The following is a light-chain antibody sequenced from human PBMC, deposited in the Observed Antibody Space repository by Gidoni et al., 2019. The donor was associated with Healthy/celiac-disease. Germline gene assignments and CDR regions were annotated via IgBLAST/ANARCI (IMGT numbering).Light chain of an antibody. J-gene: IGLJ2*01. CDR1: SGSIASNY. V-gene: IGLV6-57*03. Sequence: NFMLTQPNSVSESPGKTVTFSCTRSSGSIASNYVQWYQQRPGSAPTTVIYEDNHRPSGVPDRFSGSIDSSSNSASLTISGLKTEDEADYYCQSYDSSNQRVVFGGGTKLTVL. CDR2: EDN. CDR3: QSYDSSNQRVV.